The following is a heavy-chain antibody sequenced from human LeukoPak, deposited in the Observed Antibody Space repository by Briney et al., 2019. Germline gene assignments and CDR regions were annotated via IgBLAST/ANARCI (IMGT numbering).Heavy chain of an antibody. Sequence: GGSLRLSCAASGFTFSSYGMHWVRQAPGKGLEWVAFIRYDGSNKYYADSVKGRFTISRDNSKNTLYLQMNSLRAEDTAVYYCAKDFSMSYYGSGFFDYWGQGTLATVSS. J-gene: IGHJ4*02. CDR2: IRYDGSNK. D-gene: IGHD3-10*01. CDR1: GFTFSSYG. CDR3: AKDFSMSYYGSGFFDY. V-gene: IGHV3-30*02.